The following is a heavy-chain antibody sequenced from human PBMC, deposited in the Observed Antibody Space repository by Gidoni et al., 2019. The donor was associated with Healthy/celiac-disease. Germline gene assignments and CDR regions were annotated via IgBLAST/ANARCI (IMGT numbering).Heavy chain of an antibody. Sequence: QLQLQESGPGLVKPSETLSLTCPVSGGSISSSSYYWGWIRQPPGKGLEWIGSIYYSGSTYYNPSLKSRVTISVDTSKNQFSLKLSSVTAADTAVYYCARSPYSSSSIDYWGQGTLVTVSS. CDR1: GGSISSSSYY. D-gene: IGHD6-6*01. V-gene: IGHV4-39*01. CDR3: ARSPYSSSSIDY. CDR2: IYYSGST. J-gene: IGHJ4*02.